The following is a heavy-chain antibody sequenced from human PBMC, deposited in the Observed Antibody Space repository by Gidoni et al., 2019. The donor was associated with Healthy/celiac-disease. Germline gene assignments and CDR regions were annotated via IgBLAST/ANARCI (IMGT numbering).Heavy chain of an antibody. CDR3: ARVPVVLRYFDWLLPPDY. J-gene: IGHJ4*02. Sequence: QVQLVESGGGVVQPGRSLRLSCASSGFTLTSYAPHWVRQAPGKGLEWGAVIWYDGSNKYYADSVKGRFTISRDNSKNTLYLQMNSLRAEDTAVYYCARVPVVLRYFDWLLPPDYWGQGTLVTVSS. CDR2: IWYDGSNK. V-gene: IGHV3-33*01. D-gene: IGHD3-9*01. CDR1: GFTLTSYA.